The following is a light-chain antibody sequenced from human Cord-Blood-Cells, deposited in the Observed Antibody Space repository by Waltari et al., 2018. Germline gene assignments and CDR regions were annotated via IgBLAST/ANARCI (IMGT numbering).Light chain of an antibody. Sequence: QSALTQPASVSGSPGQAITISCTGTSSHVGGYNYVSRYQEHPGKAPKLMIYDVSNWPSEGSNRFSGSKSGNAASLTISGRQSEDEAAHYCSSYTSSGTLVFGGGT. CDR3: SSYTSSGTLV. CDR1: SSHVGGYNY. V-gene: IGLV2-14*01. CDR2: DVS. J-gene: IGLJ3*02.